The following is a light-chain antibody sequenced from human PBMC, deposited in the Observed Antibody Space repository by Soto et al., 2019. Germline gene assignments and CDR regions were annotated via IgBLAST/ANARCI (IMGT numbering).Light chain of an antibody. CDR1: SSNIGAGYD. CDR2: GNS. CDR3: QSYDSSLRV. J-gene: IGLJ2*01. Sequence: QSVLTQPPSVSGAPGQRVTISCTGSSSNIGAGYDVHWYQQLPGTAPKLLIYGNSNRPSGVPDRFSGSTSGTSASLAITGLQDDDEADYYCQSYDSSLRVFGGGTKLTVL. V-gene: IGLV1-40*01.